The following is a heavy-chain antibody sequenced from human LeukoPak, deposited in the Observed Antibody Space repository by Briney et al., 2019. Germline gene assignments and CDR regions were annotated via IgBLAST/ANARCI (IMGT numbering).Heavy chain of an antibody. CDR1: GYTFTGYY. D-gene: IGHD3-22*01. CDR2: INPNSGGT. V-gene: IGHV1-2*02. J-gene: IGHJ4*02. CDR3: ARDYYDSSGYWDY. Sequence: ASVKVSCKASGYTFTGYYMHWVRQAPGQGLEWMGWINPNSGGTNYVQKFQGRVTMTRDTSISTAYMELSRLRSDDTAVYYCARDYYDSSGYWDYWGQGTLVTVSS.